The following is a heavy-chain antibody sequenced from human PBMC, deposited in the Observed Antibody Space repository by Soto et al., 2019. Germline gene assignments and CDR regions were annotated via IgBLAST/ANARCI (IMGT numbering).Heavy chain of an antibody. D-gene: IGHD3-3*01. CDR2: MYYSGTT. Sequence: SETLSLTCDVSGFSISSGYYWGWIRQPPGKGLEWIGSMYYSGTTHYNPSLKSRVTISVDASTNQVSLRLTSVTAADTAVYYCVRDFRSGDYRFDYWGQGTLVTVSS. CDR1: GFSISSGYY. V-gene: IGHV4-38-2*02. CDR3: VRDFRSGDYRFDY. J-gene: IGHJ4*02.